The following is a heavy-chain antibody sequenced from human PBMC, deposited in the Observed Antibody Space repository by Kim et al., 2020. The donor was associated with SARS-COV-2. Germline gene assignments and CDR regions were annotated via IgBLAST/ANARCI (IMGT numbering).Heavy chain of an antibody. D-gene: IGHD6-6*01. CDR2: TI. V-gene: IGHV3-11*01. Sequence: TIYHADSVKGRLTISRDDAKNSLYLQMNSLRADDTAVYYCARPSDSSLDYWGQGTLVTVSS. J-gene: IGHJ4*02. CDR3: ARPSDSSLDY.